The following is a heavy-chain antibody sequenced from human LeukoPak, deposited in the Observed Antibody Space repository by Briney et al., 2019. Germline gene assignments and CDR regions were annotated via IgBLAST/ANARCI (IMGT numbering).Heavy chain of an antibody. CDR2: INHSGST. J-gene: IGHJ5*02. D-gene: IGHD3-10*01. CDR1: GGSFSGYY. Sequence: PSETLSLTCAVYGGSFSGYYWSWIRQPPGKGLEWIGEINHSGSTNYNPSLKSRVTISVDTSKNQFSLKLSSVTAADTAVYYCARGKRVGLLWFGELVGRTPNWFDPWGQGTLVTVSS. V-gene: IGHV4-34*01. CDR3: ARGKRVGLLWFGELVGRTPNWFDP.